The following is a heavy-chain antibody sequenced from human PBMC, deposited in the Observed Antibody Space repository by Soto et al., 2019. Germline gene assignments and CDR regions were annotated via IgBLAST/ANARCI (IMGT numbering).Heavy chain of an antibody. Sequence: QVQLQESGPGLVKPSQTLSLTCTVSGGSISSGGYYWSWIRQHPGKGLAWIGYIYYSGSTYYNPSLKSRVTISVDTSKNQFSLQLSSVTAADTAVYYCARYNDYYDSSGYPNWFDPWGQGTLVTVSS. V-gene: IGHV4-31*03. J-gene: IGHJ5*02. CDR1: GGSISSGGYY. D-gene: IGHD3-22*01. CDR2: IYYSGST. CDR3: ARYNDYYDSSGYPNWFDP.